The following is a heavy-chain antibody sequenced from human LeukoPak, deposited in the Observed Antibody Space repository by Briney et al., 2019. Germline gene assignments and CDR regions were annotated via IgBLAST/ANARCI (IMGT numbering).Heavy chain of an antibody. V-gene: IGHV3-15*01. CDR3: TTECLGRVSCHLDF. Sequence: GGSLRLSCTASGFSFSNAWLSWVRQAPGQGLEWVGRIKSKSDGGTTDYAAPVKGRFSISRDESRNTLYLQMNSLKTEDTAVYYCTTECLGRVSCHLDFWGQGTLVTVSS. J-gene: IGHJ4*02. CDR1: GFSFSNAW. CDR2: IKSKSDGGTT. D-gene: IGHD2-15*01.